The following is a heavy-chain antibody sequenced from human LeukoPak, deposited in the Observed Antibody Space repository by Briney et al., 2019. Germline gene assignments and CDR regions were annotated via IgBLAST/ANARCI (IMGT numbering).Heavy chain of an antibody. D-gene: IGHD3-10*01. J-gene: IGHJ5*02. CDR2: INHSGSN. CDR1: GGSFSGYY. CDR3: ARPAQSYYYGSGSYPFDP. Sequence: SETLSLTCAVYGGSFSGYYWSWIRQPPGKGLEWIGEINHSGSNNYNPSLTRRVTISVDKCKNQFSRKLSTGTAVDTAVYYCARPAQSYYYGSGSYPFDPWGQGTLVTVSS. V-gene: IGHV4-34*01.